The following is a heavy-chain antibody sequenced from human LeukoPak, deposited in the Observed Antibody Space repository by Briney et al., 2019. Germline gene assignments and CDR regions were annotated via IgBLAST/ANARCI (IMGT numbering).Heavy chain of an antibody. CDR1: GYTFTSYA. J-gene: IGHJ3*02. V-gene: IGHV1-3*02. CDR2: SNAGNGNT. CDR3: ARGEMATILTAFDI. D-gene: IGHD5-24*01. Sequence: GASVKVSCKASGYTFTSYAMHWVRQAPGQRLEWMGWSNAGNGNTKYSQEFQGRVTITRDTSASTAYMELSSLRSEDTAVYYCARGEMATILTAFDIWGQGTMVTVSS.